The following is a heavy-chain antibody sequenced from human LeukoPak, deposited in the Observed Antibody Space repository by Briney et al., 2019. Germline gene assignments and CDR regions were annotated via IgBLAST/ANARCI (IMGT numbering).Heavy chain of an antibody. V-gene: IGHV1-2*02. Sequence: ASVKVSCKTSGYTFTGYYIHWVRQAPGQGLEWMGWINCNSGDTHYAQNFQGRVTMTRDASINTAHIELSSLTSDDAAVYYCARGYSSGCNGHWGQGTLVTVSS. CDR1: GYTFTGYY. CDR3: ARGYSSGCNGH. J-gene: IGHJ4*02. CDR2: INCNSGDT. D-gene: IGHD6-19*01.